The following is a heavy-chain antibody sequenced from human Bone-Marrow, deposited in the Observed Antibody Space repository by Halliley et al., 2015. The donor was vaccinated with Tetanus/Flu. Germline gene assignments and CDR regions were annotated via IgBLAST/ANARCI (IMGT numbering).Heavy chain of an antibody. Sequence: TLSLTCTVSGGSINDDYWSWIRQPPGQGLEWVGYIYYRGSTKYNPSLKSRVTISVDTSNNEFSLKLSSVTVADTAVYYCARVDCSSTSCYYQMDVWGLGTKVIVS. CDR2: IYYRGST. CDR3: ARVDCSSTSCYYQMDV. CDR1: GGSINDDY. D-gene: IGHD2-2*01. J-gene: IGHJ6*02. V-gene: IGHV4-59*12.